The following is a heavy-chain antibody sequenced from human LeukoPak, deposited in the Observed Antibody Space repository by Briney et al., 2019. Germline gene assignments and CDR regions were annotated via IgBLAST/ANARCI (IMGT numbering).Heavy chain of an antibody. CDR3: ARTYRSSTSCYINLVDY. D-gene: IGHD2-2*02. V-gene: IGHV3-21*01. CDR1: GFTFSSYS. J-gene: IGHJ4*02. Sequence: PGGSLRLSCAASGFTFSSYSMNWGRQAPGKGLEWGSAISSSSSYIYYADSVTGRFTISRDNAKNSLYLQMNSLRAEDTAVYYCARTYRSSTSCYINLVDYWGQGTLVTVSS. CDR2: ISSSSSYI.